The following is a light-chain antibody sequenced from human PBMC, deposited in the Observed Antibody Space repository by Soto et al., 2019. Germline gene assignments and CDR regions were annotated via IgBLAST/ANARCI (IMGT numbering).Light chain of an antibody. V-gene: IGLV2-14*03. CDR2: DVN. Sequence: QSVLTQPASVSGSPGQSITISCTGTSRDIGAYNFVSWYQQHPGKAPKLMLYDVNIRPSGVSNRFSGSKSGNTASLTISGLQAEDEADYYRTSWTTSTTMIFGGGTKVTVL. CDR1: SRDIGAYNF. CDR3: TSWTTSTTMI. J-gene: IGLJ2*01.